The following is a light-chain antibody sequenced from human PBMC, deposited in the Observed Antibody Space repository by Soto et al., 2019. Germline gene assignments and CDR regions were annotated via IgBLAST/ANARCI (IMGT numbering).Light chain of an antibody. Sequence: DIVMTQSPLSLPVTPGEPASMSCRSNQSLLHSNGRTYLDWYLQKPGQSPQLLIHWSSYRASGVHDGLSGSGSGTDFTLKYRRVEAEDVGFYYCLQALQTPYTFGRGTKLEIK. CDR1: QSLLHSNGRTY. CDR2: WSS. V-gene: IGKV2-28*01. J-gene: IGKJ2*01. CDR3: LQALQTPYT.